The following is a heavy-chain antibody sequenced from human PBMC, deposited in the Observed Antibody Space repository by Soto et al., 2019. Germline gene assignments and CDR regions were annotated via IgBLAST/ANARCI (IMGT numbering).Heavy chain of an antibody. Sequence: GGSLRLSCAASGFTFSDYYMSWIRQAPGKGLEWVSYISSSGSTIYYADSVKGRFTISRDNAKNSLYLQMNSLRAEDTAVYYCASLDVVVVAATGNAFDIWGQGTMVTVSS. CDR3: ASLDVVVVAATGNAFDI. CDR1: GFTFSDYY. V-gene: IGHV3-11*01. CDR2: ISSSGSTI. D-gene: IGHD2-15*01. J-gene: IGHJ3*02.